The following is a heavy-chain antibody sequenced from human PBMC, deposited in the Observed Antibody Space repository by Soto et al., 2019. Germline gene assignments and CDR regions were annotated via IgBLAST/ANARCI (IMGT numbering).Heavy chain of an antibody. J-gene: IGHJ4*02. CDR2: ISGSGGST. Sequence: SSSSYYWGWIRQPPGKGLEWVSAISGSGGSTYYADSVKGWFTISRDNSKNTLYLQMNSLRAEDTAVYYCAKDPSVATPEDYWGQGTLVTVLL. CDR3: AKDPSVATPEDY. CDR1: SSSSYY. V-gene: IGHV3-23*01. D-gene: IGHD5-12*01.